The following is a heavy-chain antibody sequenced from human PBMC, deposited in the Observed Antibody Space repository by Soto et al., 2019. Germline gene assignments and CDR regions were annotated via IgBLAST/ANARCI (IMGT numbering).Heavy chain of an antibody. CDR3: ARGKYSSSWYVRQRYYYYGMDV. V-gene: IGHV3-33*01. CDR2: IWYDGSNK. J-gene: IGHJ6*02. D-gene: IGHD6-13*01. CDR1: GFTFSSYG. Sequence: QVQLVESGGGVVQPGRSLRLSCAASGFTFSSYGMHWVRQAPGKGLEWVAVIWYDGSNKYYADSVKGRFTISRDNSKNTLYLQMNSLRAEDTAVYYCARGKYSSSWYVRQRYYYYGMDVWGQGTTGTVSS.